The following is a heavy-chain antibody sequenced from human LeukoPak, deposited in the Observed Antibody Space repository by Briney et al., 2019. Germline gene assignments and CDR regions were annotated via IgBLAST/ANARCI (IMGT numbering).Heavy chain of an antibody. Sequence: GGSLRLSCEASGFSFPYGMSWVRQAPGKGLEWVSGITNIGENTYYADSVKGRFTISRDNSKNTLFLEMNSLRAEDTAVYYCARDFRGYSYALYYYYYYMDVWGKGTTVTISS. CDR3: ARDFRGYSYALYYYYYYMDV. D-gene: IGHD5-18*01. CDR1: GFSFPYG. CDR2: ITNIGENT. V-gene: IGHV3-23*01. J-gene: IGHJ6*03.